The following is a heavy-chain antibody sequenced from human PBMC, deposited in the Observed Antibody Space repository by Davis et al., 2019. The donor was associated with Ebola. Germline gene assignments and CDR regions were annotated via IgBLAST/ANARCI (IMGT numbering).Heavy chain of an antibody. CDR1: GFIFINYW. CDR2: INGAGTST. Sequence: GESLKISCAASGFIFINYWMHWVRQVPGKGLVWVSRINGAGTSTSYADYVRGRFTISRDESKNTVSLRMDSLKTEDTGVYFCTTDRGLEARPLFDYWGQGTLVTVSS. D-gene: IGHD6-6*01. CDR3: TTDRGLEARPLFDY. J-gene: IGHJ4*02. V-gene: IGHV3-74*01.